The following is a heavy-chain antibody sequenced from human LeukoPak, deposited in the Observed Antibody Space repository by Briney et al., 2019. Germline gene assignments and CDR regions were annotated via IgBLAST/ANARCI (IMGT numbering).Heavy chain of an antibody. V-gene: IGHV3-21*01. J-gene: IGHJ6*03. D-gene: IGHD6-6*01. CDR3: ARGQTIAAPRLALAYYMDV. Sequence: GGSLRLYCAASGFTFSSYSMNWVRQAPGKGLAWVSSISRSSSYIYYADSVKGRFTISRDNAKNSLYLQMNSLRAEDTAVYYCARGQTIAAPRLALAYYMDVWGKGTTVTVSS. CDR1: GFTFSSYS. CDR2: ISRSSSYI.